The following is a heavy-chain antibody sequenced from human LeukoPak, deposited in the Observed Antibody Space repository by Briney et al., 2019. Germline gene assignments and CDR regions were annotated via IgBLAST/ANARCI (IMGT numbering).Heavy chain of an antibody. D-gene: IGHD3-22*01. V-gene: IGHV3-7*01. CDR2: IKQDGTEK. Sequence: GGSLRLSCAASGFTFSSYSINWVRQAPGKGLEWVASIKQDGTEKYYVESVMGRFTISRDNAKDSLHLQVNSLRAEDTAVYFCARDGYYDSDGLYYVYWYLDLWGRGTRVTVSS. J-gene: IGHJ2*01. CDR1: GFTFSSYS. CDR3: ARDGYYDSDGLYYVYWYLDL.